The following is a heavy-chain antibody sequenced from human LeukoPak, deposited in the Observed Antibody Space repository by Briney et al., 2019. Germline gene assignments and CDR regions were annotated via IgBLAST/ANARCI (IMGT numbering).Heavy chain of an antibody. D-gene: IGHD6-13*01. J-gene: IGHJ5*02. V-gene: IGHV4-39*01. CDR3: ARHLEYSSSWYNWFDP. CDR2: IYYSGST. CDR1: GGSISSSSYY. Sequence: SETLSLTCTVSGGSISSSSYYWGWIRQPPGKGLEWIGSIYYSGSTYYNPSLKSRLTISVDTSKNQFSLKLRSVTDADTAVYYCARHLEYSSSWYNWFDPWGQGTLVTVSS.